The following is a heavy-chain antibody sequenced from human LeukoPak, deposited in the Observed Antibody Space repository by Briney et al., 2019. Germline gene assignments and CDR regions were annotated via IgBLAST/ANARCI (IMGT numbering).Heavy chain of an antibody. CDR2: IYYSGST. J-gene: IGHJ6*03. D-gene: IGHD2-2*03. Sequence: SETLSLTCTVSGGSISSSSYYWGWIRQPPGKGLEWIGSIYYSGSTYYNPSLKSRVTISVDTSKNQFSLKLSSVTAADTAVYYCARHGLGHYYYMDVWGKGTTVTVSS. CDR1: GGSISSSSYY. V-gene: IGHV4-39*01. CDR3: ARHGLGHYYYMDV.